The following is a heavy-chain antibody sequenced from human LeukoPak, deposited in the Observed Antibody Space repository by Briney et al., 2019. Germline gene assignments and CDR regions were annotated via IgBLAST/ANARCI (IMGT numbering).Heavy chain of an antibody. J-gene: IGHJ4*02. CDR2: IYYSGST. CDR1: GGSISSSSYY. D-gene: IGHD5-12*01. V-gene: IGHV4-39*07. Sequence: SETLSLTCTVSGGSISSSSYYWGWIRQPPGKGLEWIGSIYYSGSTYYNPSLKSRVTISVDTSKNQFSLKLSSVTAADTAVYYCARARGYSGYDWDFDYWGQGTLVTVSS. CDR3: ARARGYSGYDWDFDY.